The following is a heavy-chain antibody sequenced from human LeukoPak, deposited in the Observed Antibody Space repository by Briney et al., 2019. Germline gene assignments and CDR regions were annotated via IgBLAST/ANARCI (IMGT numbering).Heavy chain of an antibody. CDR3: ASGGYSSRGFDY. Sequence: PGGSLRLSCVASGFTFSSYGMSWVRQAPGKGLEWVSTITVSGGSTYYADSVRGRFTISRDNAKKSLYLQMNSLRAEDTAVYYCASGGYSSRGFDYWGLGTLVTVSS. J-gene: IGHJ4*02. CDR2: ITVSGGST. V-gene: IGHV3-23*01. D-gene: IGHD6-13*01. CDR1: GFTFSSYG.